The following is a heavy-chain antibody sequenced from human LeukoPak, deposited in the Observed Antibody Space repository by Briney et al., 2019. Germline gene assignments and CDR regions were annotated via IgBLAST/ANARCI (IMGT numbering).Heavy chain of an antibody. D-gene: IGHD1-1*01. CDR1: GGSISSFH. J-gene: IGHJ3*02. Sequence: SETLSLTCTVSGGSISSFHWSWIRQPPGKGLEWIGYFYYTGSTTYNPSLKSRVTISVDTSKNQFSLKLSSVTAADTAVYYCARDDGSAGGTDAFDIWGQGTMVTVSS. V-gene: IGHV4-59*01. CDR2: FYYTGST. CDR3: ARDDGSAGGTDAFDI.